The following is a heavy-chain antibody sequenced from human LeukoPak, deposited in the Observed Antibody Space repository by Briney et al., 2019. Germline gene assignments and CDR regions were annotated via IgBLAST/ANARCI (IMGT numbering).Heavy chain of an antibody. CDR1: GFTFSNAW. CDR3: ARSAYYYDSSHFGPDY. Sequence: GGSLRLSCAASGFTFSNAWMSWVRQAPGKGLEWVSSISSSSSYIYYADSVKGRFTISRDNAKNSLYLQMNSLRAEDTAVYYCARSAYYYDSSHFGPDYWGQGTLVTVSS. CDR2: ISSSSSYI. D-gene: IGHD3-22*01. J-gene: IGHJ4*02. V-gene: IGHV3-21*01.